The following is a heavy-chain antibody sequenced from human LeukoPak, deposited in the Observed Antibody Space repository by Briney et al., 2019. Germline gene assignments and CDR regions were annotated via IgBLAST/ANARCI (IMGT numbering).Heavy chain of an antibody. CDR1: GGSISSGGYY. Sequence: SETLSLTCTVSGGSISSGGYYWSWIRQHPGKGLEWIGYIYYSGSTYYNPSLKSRVTISVDTSKNQFSLKLSSVTAADTAVYYCTRDVPRSAGYPDNWGQGTLVTVSS. V-gene: IGHV4-31*03. CDR2: IYYSGST. D-gene: IGHD2-15*01. CDR3: TRDVPRSAGYPDN. J-gene: IGHJ4*02.